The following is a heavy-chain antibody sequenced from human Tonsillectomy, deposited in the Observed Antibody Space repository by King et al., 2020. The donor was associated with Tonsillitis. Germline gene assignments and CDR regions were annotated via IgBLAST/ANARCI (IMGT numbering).Heavy chain of an antibody. J-gene: IGHJ6*02. Sequence: LQLQESGPGLVKPSETLSLTCTVSGGSISSSSYYWGWIRQPPGKGLEWIGSIYYSGSTYYNPSLKSRVTISVDTSKNQFSLKLSSVTAADTAVYYCARVRFHLHYYGMDVWGQGTTVTVSS. V-gene: IGHV4-39*01. CDR1: GGSISSSSYY. CDR3: ARVRFHLHYYGMDV. CDR2: IYYSGST.